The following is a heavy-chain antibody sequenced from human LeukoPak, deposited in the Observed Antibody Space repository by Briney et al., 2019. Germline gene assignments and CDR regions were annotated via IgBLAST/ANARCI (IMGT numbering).Heavy chain of an antibody. J-gene: IGHJ3*02. D-gene: IGHD5-18*01. Sequence: ASVKVSCKASGYTLTELSMHWVRQAPGKGLEWMGGFDPEDGETIYAQKFQGRVTMTEDTSTDTAYMELSSLRSEDTAVYYCATVSQRGYSYGPDAFDIWGQGTMVTVSS. CDR2: FDPEDGET. V-gene: IGHV1-24*01. CDR3: ATVSQRGYSYGPDAFDI. CDR1: GYTLTELS.